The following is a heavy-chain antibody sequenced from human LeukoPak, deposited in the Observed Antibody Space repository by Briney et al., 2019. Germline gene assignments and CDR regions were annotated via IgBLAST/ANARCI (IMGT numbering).Heavy chain of an antibody. D-gene: IGHD4-17*01. CDR2: IFHSGST. J-gene: IGHJ4*02. CDR1: GGSISSGGYY. CDR3: ASLPTVTTERIFDY. V-gene: IGHV4-31*03. Sequence: PSQTLSLTCTVSGGSISSGGYYWSWIRQHPGKGLEWIGDIFHSGSTYYNPSLKSRVTISVDTSKNQFSLKLSSVTAADTAVYYCASLPTVTTERIFDYWGQGTLVTVSS.